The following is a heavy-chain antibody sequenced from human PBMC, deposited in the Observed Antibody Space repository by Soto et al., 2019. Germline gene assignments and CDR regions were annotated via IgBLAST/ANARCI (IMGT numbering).Heavy chain of an antibody. CDR3: ARGFNYDILTGYYPDY. CDR2: IWYDGSNK. V-gene: IGHV3-33*01. CDR1: GFTFSSYG. Sequence: GGSLRLSCAASGFTFSSYGMHWVRQAPGKGLEWVAVIWYDGSNKYYADSVKGRITISRANSKNTLYLQMNSLRAEDTAVYYCARGFNYDILTGYYPDYWGQGTLVTVSS. J-gene: IGHJ4*02. D-gene: IGHD3-9*01.